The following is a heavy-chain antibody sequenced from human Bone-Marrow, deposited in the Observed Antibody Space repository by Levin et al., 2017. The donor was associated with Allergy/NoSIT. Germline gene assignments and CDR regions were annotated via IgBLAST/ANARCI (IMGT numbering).Heavy chain of an antibody. D-gene: IGHD6-6*01. Sequence: GGSLRLSCAASGFTFDNYAVAWVRQAPGKGLEWVSTISGTGRGTSYADSVKGRFTLSRDNSNYTLFLQMNTLRVEDTAVYYCARGSYIAARPDYFDYWGQGTLVTASS. J-gene: IGHJ4*02. V-gene: IGHV3-23*01. CDR2: ISGTGRGT. CDR1: GFTFDNYA. CDR3: ARGSYIAARPDYFDY.